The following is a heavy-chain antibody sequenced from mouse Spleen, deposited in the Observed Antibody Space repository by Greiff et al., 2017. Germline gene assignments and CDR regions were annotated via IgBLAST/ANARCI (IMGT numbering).Heavy chain of an antibody. D-gene: IGHD2-12*01. J-gene: IGHJ3*01. CDR2: IYPGDGDT. CDR1: GYAFSSYW. CDR3: ARKDYSWEGSFAY. Sequence: QVHVKQSGAELVRPGASVKLSCKASGYAFSSYWMNWVKQRPGKGLEWIGQIYPGDGDTNYNGKFKGKATLTADKSSSTAYMQLSSLTSEDSAVYFCARKDYSWEGSFAYWGQGTLVTVSA. V-gene: IGHV1-80*01.